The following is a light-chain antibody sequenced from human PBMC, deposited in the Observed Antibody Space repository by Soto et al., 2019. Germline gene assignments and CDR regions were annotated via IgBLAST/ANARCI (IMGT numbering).Light chain of an antibody. CDR1: QNIYTS. CDR3: QQSFSPLPIT. Sequence: EIQMSQSPSSLSASVGDRVTITCRASQNIYTSVNWYQQKPGKAPKLLIFSASSLRSGVPSRFSGSGSGTDFTLTINTLQSEDFATYYCQQSFSPLPITFGQGTRLEIK. CDR2: SAS. J-gene: IGKJ5*01. V-gene: IGKV1-39*01.